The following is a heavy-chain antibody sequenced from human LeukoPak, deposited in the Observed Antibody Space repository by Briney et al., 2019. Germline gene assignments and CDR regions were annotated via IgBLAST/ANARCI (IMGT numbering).Heavy chain of an antibody. V-gene: IGHV4-34*01. J-gene: IGHJ4*02. CDR2: INHSGST. D-gene: IGHD6-13*01. CDR1: GGSFSGYY. CDR3: ARGVLLTPGIAAARPDY. Sequence: TSETLSLTCAVYGGSFSGYYWSWIRQPPGKGLEWFGEINHSGSTNYNPSLKSRVTISVDTSKNQFSLKLSSVTAADTAVYYCARGVLLTPGIAAARPDYWGQGTLVTVSS.